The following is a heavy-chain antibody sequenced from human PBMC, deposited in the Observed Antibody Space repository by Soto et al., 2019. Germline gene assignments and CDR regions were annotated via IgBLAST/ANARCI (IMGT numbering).Heavy chain of an antibody. Sequence: EVQLLESGGGLVQPGGSLRLSCAASGFTFSSYAMKWVRQAPGKGLEWVSLIGESGTPTYYADSVKGRFTISRDNSGNKLFLGMYRLRAEDTAVYYCARYIPGVRYYGMDVWGQGPTVTVSS. CDR3: ARYIPGVRYYGMDV. V-gene: IGHV3-23*01. D-gene: IGHD2-2*01. CDR1: GFTFSSYA. CDR2: IGESGTPT. J-gene: IGHJ6*02.